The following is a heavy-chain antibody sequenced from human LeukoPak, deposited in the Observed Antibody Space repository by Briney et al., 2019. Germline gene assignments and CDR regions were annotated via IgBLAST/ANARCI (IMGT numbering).Heavy chain of an antibody. J-gene: IGHJ6*03. V-gene: IGHV4-39*07. CDR3: TRDQRSGYSGYDYYYYYMDV. D-gene: IGHD5-12*01. CDR2: IYYSGST. Sequence: WIRQPPGKGLEWIGSIYYSGSTYYNPSLKSRVTISVDTSKNQFSLKLSSVTAADTAVYYCTRDQRSGYSGYDYYYYYMDVWGKGTTVTVSS.